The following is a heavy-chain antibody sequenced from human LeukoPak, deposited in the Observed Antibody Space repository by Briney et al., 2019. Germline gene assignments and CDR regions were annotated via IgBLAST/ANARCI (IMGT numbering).Heavy chain of an antibody. CDR3: ARVAGSGSPSARWFDP. V-gene: IGHV4-59*01. Sequence: SETLSLTCTVSGGSIRSYYWSWVRQPPGKGLEGVGDIYYSGSTNYNPSLKSRVTISVDTSKNQFSLKLSSVTAADTAVYYCARVAGSGSPSARWFDPWGQGTLVTVSS. CDR1: GGSIRSYY. D-gene: IGHD3-10*01. J-gene: IGHJ5*02. CDR2: IYYSGST.